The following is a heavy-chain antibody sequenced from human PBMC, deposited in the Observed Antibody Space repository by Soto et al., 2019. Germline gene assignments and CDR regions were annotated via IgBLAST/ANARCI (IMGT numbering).Heavy chain of an antibody. CDR2: ISANGDNV. Sequence: PGGSLRLSCVASGFTVDDYAMLWVRQAPGKGLEWVSGISANGDNVDYADSVKGRFTVSRDNAKNSLFLQMNSLRPEDTALYYCAKDMKWGGMTTIHYFDSWGQGP. CDR1: GFTVDDYA. V-gene: IGHV3-9*01. D-gene: IGHD4-17*01. J-gene: IGHJ4*02. CDR3: AKDMKWGGMTTIHYFDS.